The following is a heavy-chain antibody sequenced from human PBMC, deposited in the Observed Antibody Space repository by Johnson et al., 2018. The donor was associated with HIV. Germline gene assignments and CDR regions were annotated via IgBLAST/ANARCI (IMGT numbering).Heavy chain of an antibody. V-gene: IGHV3-7*05. J-gene: IGHJ3*02. CDR2: IKQDGSEK. CDR3: ARALGRELDAFDI. Sequence: VQLVESGGGLVQPGGSLCLSCATSVFTFSSYWMSCVRQAPGTGLEWVANIKQDGSEKYYVDSVTGRFTISRDNAKNSLYLQMNSLRAEDTAVYYCARALGRELDAFDIWGQGTMVTVSS. CDR1: VFTFSSYW. D-gene: IGHD3-10*01.